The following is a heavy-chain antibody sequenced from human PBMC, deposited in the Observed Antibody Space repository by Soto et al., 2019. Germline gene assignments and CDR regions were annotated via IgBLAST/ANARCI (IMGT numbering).Heavy chain of an antibody. CDR2: ISSSSSYT. Sequence: GGSLRLSCAASGFTFSDYYMSWIRQAPGKGLEWVSYISSSSSYTNYADSVKGRFTISRDNAKNSLYLQMNSLRAEDTAVYYCHVVPAANYYYGMDVWGQGTTVTVSS. J-gene: IGHJ6*02. CDR3: HVVPAANYYYGMDV. D-gene: IGHD2-2*01. V-gene: IGHV3-11*06. CDR1: GFTFSDYY.